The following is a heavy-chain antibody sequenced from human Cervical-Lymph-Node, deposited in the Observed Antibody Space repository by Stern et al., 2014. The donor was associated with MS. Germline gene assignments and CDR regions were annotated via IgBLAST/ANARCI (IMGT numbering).Heavy chain of an antibody. Sequence: VQLQESGPGLVKPSGTLSLTCAVSGDSISSSNWWNWVRQAPGKGLEWIGEIYHSGSTNYNPSLKSRVTMSVAKSKNQFSLKLSSVTAADTAVYYCARNKGEGVTGPFDPWGQGTLVTVSS. CDR2: IYHSGST. CDR3: ARNKGEGVTGPFDP. D-gene: IGHD2-8*02. CDR1: GDSISSSNW. J-gene: IGHJ5*02. V-gene: IGHV4-4*02.